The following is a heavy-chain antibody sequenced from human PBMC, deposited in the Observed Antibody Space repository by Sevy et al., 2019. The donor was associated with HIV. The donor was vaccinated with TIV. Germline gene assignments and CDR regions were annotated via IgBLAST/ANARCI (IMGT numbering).Heavy chain of an antibody. D-gene: IGHD2-2*02. CDR3: ARVWGYCSSTSCYTPNSNFDY. J-gene: IGHJ4*02. CDR2: ISSSSSYI. CDR1: GFTFSSYS. Sequence: GGSLILSCAASGFTFSSYSMNWVRQAPGKGLEWVSSISSSSSYIYYADSVKGRFTISRDNAKNSLYLQMNSLRAEDTAVYYCARVWGYCSSTSCYTPNSNFDYWGQGTLVTVSS. V-gene: IGHV3-21*01.